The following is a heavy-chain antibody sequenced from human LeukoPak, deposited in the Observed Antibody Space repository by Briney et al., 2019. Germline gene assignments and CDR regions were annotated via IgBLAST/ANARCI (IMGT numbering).Heavy chain of an antibody. Sequence: SETLSLTCTVSGGSISSCYWSWIRQPPGKGLEWIGYIYYSGSTNYNPSLKSRVTISVDTSKNQFSLKLSSVTAADTAVYYCARVPTTVTTGYYYYYYMDVWGKGTTVTISS. CDR2: IYYSGST. J-gene: IGHJ6*03. V-gene: IGHV4-59*01. D-gene: IGHD4-11*01. CDR3: ARVPTTVTTGYYYYYYMDV. CDR1: GGSISSCY.